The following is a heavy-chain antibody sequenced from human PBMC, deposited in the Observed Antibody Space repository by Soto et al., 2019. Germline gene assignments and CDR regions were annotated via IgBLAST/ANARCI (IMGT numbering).Heavy chain of an antibody. Sequence: SVNVYCKTSGGSISRYAISWVRQDPRQGLEWMGGIIPIFGTANYAQKFQGRVTITADESTSTAYMELSSLRSEDTAVYYCARDPYYDFWSDRNYYYYYGMDVWGQGTTVTVSS. D-gene: IGHD3-3*01. CDR2: IIPIFGTA. CDR3: ARDPYYDFWSDRNYYYYYGMDV. CDR1: GGSISRYA. J-gene: IGHJ6*02. V-gene: IGHV1-69*13.